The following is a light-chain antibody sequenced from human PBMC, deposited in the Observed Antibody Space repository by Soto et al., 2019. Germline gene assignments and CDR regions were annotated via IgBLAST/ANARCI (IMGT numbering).Light chain of an antibody. CDR3: QQYNSYST. Sequence: VQMTHSPSTLVASVGDRVTITCLASQIISSWLCWYQLKPGKAPKLMKYDASSLASGLPSRFSGSASETEWTLTISSLHYDDVAPYYCQQYNSYSTFGQGTKV. CDR2: DAS. CDR1: QIISSW. J-gene: IGKJ1*01. V-gene: IGKV1-5*01.